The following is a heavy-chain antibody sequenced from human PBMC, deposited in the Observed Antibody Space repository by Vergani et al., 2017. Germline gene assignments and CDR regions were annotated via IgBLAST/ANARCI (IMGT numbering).Heavy chain of an antibody. Sequence: EVQLVESGGGLVQPGRSLRLSCAASGFTFDDYAMHLVRQAPGKGLEWVSGISWNSGSIGYADSVKGRFTISRDNAKNSLYLQMNSLRAEDTALYYCTSMEGAFDIWGQGTMVTVSS. V-gene: IGHV3-9*01. CDR2: ISWNSGSI. CDR3: TSMEGAFDI. D-gene: IGHD2-8*01. J-gene: IGHJ3*02. CDR1: GFTFDDYA.